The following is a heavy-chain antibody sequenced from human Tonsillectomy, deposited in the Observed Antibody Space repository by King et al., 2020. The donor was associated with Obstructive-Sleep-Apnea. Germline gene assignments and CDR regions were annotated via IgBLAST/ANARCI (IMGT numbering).Heavy chain of an antibody. CDR1: GFTFSSYS. V-gene: IGHV3-48*04. D-gene: IGHD5-18*01. Sequence: VQLVESGGGLVQPGGSLRLSCAASGFTFSSYSMNWVRQAPGKGLEWVADISSSSRPIYYADSVKGRFTISRDNAKNSLYLQMNSLRAEDTAVYYCAGYGTPFDYWGQGTLVTVSS. CDR2: ISSSSRPI. J-gene: IGHJ4*02. CDR3: AGYGTPFDY.